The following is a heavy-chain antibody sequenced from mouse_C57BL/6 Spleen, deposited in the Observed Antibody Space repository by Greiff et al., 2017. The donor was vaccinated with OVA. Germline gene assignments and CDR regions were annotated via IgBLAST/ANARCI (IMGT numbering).Heavy chain of an antibody. D-gene: IGHD2-3*01. Sequence: VQLQESGPGLVKPSQSLFLTCSITGFPITSGYYWIWIRQSPGKPLAWMGYITHSGETFYNPSLQSPISITRETSKNQFFLQLHSVTTEDTAMYYCAGDIYCYGYFDVWGTGTTVTVSS. CDR1: GFPITSGYY. CDR3: AGDIYCYGYFDV. CDR2: ITHSGET. V-gene: IGHV12-3*01. J-gene: IGHJ1*03.